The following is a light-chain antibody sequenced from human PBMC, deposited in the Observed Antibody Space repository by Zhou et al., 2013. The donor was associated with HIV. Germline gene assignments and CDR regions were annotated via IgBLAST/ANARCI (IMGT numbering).Light chain of an antibody. Sequence: EIVLTQSPGTLSLSPGERATLSCRASHTVTSNYLAWYQHKPGQGPKVLIFGASTRANGIPDRFSGSGFGTEFTLTISRLEPEDFAVYYCQHYGISPYTFGPGTKLEI. CDR1: HTVTSNY. V-gene: IGKV3-20*01. CDR2: GAS. CDR3: QHYGISPYT. J-gene: IGKJ2*01.